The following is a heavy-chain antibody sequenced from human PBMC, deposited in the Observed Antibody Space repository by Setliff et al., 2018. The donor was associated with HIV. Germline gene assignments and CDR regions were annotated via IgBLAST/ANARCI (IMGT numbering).Heavy chain of an antibody. V-gene: IGHV4-4*07. D-gene: IGHD4-17*01. CDR1: DSGTYY. CDR3: ARAAAGNTGPFDL. Sequence: SETLSLTCTVPDSGTYYWSWIRQPAGKGLEWIGRVSSRGDTNYNPSLKSRVTMSVDTSKNQFSLKLTSVTASDTAVYYCARAAAGNTGPFDLWGQGSPVTVS. J-gene: IGHJ4*02. CDR2: VSSRGDT.